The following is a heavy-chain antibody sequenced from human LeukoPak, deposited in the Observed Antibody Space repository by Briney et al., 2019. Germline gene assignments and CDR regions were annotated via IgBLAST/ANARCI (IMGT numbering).Heavy chain of an antibody. CDR1: GGSVSSGSYY. CDR3: ARNIAVAGMGFGY. V-gene: IGHV4-61*01. D-gene: IGHD6-19*01. CDR2: IYYSGST. J-gene: IGHJ4*02. Sequence: PSETLSLTCTVSGGSVSSGSYYWSWIRQPPGKGLEWIGYIYYSGSTNYDPSLKSRVTISVDTSKNQFSLKLSSVTAADTAVYYCARNIAVAGMGFGYWGQGTLVTVSS.